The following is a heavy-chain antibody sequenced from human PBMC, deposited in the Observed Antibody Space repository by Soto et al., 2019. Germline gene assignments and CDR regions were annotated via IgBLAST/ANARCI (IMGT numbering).Heavy chain of an antibody. V-gene: IGHV3-30*18. CDR1: GFTFRSYV. Sequence: PGGSLRLSCAAFGFTFRSYVMHGVRQAPGKGLEWVAVISSAGTTKLYADSVKGRFTISRDISKDTLYLEMTSLRSEDTAVYYCAKENPGSSYITVDSWGQGTLVTVSS. J-gene: IGHJ4*02. CDR3: AKENPGSSYITVDS. CDR2: ISSAGTTK. D-gene: IGHD6-6*01.